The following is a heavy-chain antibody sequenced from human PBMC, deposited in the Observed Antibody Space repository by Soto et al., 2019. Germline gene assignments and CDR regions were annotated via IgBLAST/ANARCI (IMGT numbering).Heavy chain of an antibody. CDR2: ISAYNGNT. Sequence: QVQMVQSGAEVKKPGASVKVSCKASGYTFTSYGINWVRQAPGQGLEWMGWISAYNGNTNYVRKHQGRVTMTTDTTPNTVYMGLMILSSDDTAGYYCARLSTPMAYDSLDYWGQGTLVTVSS. J-gene: IGHJ4*02. V-gene: IGHV1-18*04. D-gene: IGHD3-3*01. CDR1: GYTFTSYG. CDR3: ARLSTPMAYDSLDY.